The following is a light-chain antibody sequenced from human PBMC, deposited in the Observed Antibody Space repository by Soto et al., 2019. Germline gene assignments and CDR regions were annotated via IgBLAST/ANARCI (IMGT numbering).Light chain of an antibody. V-gene: IGKV3D-20*02. Sequence: DIVLTQSPVTRSLSAGERATLSCVSSQSVSSNYLAWYQQKPVQAPRLIIYDASYRATGIPDRFSGSGSGTDFTLTISRLEPEDFGAYYCQKRSRWPPITCGNGPRLEIK. J-gene: IGKJ5*01. CDR2: DAS. CDR3: QKRSRWPPIT. CDR1: QSVSSNY.